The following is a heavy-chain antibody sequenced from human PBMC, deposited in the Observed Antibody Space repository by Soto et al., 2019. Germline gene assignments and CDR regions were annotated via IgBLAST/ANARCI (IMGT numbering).Heavy chain of an antibody. CDR1: GFTFSSYA. D-gene: IGHD3-16*01. CDR3: VKNTVTEDLGES. Sequence: EVQLLESGGDVVRPGGSLRLSCAASGFTFSSYAMGWFRQPRGKGLEWVAGVSRDGTYTFYAYSVRGRFSISRYNSRDTVDLYMNALRGDDTAAYYCVKNTVTEDLGESWGQGTLVSVSS. CDR2: VSRDGTYT. J-gene: IGHJ5*02. V-gene: IGHV3-23*01.